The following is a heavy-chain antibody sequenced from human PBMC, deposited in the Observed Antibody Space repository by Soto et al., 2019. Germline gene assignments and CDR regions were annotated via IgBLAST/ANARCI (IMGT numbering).Heavy chain of an antibody. D-gene: IGHD4-17*01. J-gene: IGHJ6*02. CDR3: ARDPKVNYDYGEYYGLDV. CDR1: GFTFSSYA. V-gene: IGHV3-30-3*01. Sequence: QVQLVESGGGVGQPGRSLRLSCAASGFTFSSYAMHWVRQAPGKGLDWVAVISYDGSNKNYADSVKGRFTISRDNSKNSLYMQMNSLRGDDKAVYYCARDPKVNYDYGEYYGLDVWGQGTTVTVSS. CDR2: ISYDGSNK.